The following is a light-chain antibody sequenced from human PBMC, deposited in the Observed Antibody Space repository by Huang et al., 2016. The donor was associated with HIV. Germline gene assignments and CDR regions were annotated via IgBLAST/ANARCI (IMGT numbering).Light chain of an antibody. Sequence: EIVLTQSPATLSLSPGEGATLSCRARQSIGRYLAWYQQRPGQAPRLLIYDASVRATGIPARFSGRGSGTDFTLTISSLEPEDFAVYYCQQRNNWPPWTFGQGTKVELK. J-gene: IGKJ1*01. CDR1: QSIGRY. V-gene: IGKV3-11*01. CDR2: DAS. CDR3: QQRNNWPPWT.